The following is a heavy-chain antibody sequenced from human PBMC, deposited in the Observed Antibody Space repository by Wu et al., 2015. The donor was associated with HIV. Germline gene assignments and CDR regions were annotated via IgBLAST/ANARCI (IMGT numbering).Heavy chain of an antibody. CDR3: ARDLARETMIRDRPRYGLDV. CDR2: FIPIFGTA. Sequence: QVQLMQYGAEVKKPGSSVKVSCKASGTTFISYTITWVRQAPGQGLEWMGGFIPIFGTANYAQKFQGRLTITTDESTATGYMELSSLRSEDTAVYYCARDLARETMIRDRPRYGLDVWGQGTTVTVSS. J-gene: IGHJ6*02. CDR1: GTTFISYT. V-gene: IGHV1-69*05. D-gene: IGHD3-10*01.